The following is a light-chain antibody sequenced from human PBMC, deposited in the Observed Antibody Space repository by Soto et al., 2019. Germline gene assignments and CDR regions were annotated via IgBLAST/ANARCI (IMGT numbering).Light chain of an antibody. CDR2: KAS. CDR3: QHYNSYSEA. J-gene: IGKJ1*01. Sequence: DIHMTLSPSTLSGSVGDSVTITFLASQTISSWLAWYQQKPGKAPKLLIYKASTLKSGVPSRFSGSGSGTEFTLTISSLQPDDFATYYCQHYNSYSEAFGQGTKVDIK. CDR1: QTISSW. V-gene: IGKV1-5*03.